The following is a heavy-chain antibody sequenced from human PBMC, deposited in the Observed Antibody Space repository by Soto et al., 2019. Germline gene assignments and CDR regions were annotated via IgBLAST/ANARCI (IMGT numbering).Heavy chain of an antibody. D-gene: IGHD2-21*02. CDR1: GFTFSSYS. J-gene: IGHJ3*02. CDR3: ASRCGGDCYDAFDI. Sequence: GGSLRLSCAASGFTFSSYSMNWVRQAPGKGLEWVSSISSSSYIYYADSVKGRFTISRDNAKNSLYLQMNSLRAEDTDVYSCASRCGGDCYDAFDIWGQGTMVTVSS. CDR2: ISSSSYI. V-gene: IGHV3-21*01.